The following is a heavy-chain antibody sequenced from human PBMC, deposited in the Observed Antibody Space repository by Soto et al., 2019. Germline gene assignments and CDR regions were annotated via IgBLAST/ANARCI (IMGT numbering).Heavy chain of an antibody. Sequence: PSETLSLTCTVSGGSISSYYWSWIRQPAGKGLEWIGRIYTSGSTNYNPSLKSRVTMSVDTSKNQCSLKLSSVTAADTAVYYCARDRLGDVRPVRYYYGMEVWGQGTTVTVSS. CDR1: GGSISSYY. D-gene: IGHD3-16*01. CDR2: IYTSGST. J-gene: IGHJ6*02. V-gene: IGHV4-4*07. CDR3: ARDRLGDVRPVRYYYGMEV.